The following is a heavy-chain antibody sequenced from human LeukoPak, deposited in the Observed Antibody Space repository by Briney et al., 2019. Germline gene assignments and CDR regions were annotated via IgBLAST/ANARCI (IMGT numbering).Heavy chain of an antibody. CDR3: ARMVLWFGELPSGGNDYGMDV. D-gene: IGHD3-10*01. CDR1: GGSFSGYY. CDR2: INHSRST. J-gene: IGHJ6*02. V-gene: IGHV4-34*01. Sequence: PSGTLSLTCAVYGGSFSGYYWSWVRQPPGKGLEWVGEINHSRSTKYNPSLKSRVTISVDTSKTQFSLKLSSVTAADTAVYYCARMVLWFGELPSGGNDYGMDVWGQGTTVTVSS.